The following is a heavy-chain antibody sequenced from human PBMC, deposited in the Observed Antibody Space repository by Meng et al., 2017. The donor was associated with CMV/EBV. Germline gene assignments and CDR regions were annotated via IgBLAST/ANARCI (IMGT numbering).Heavy chain of an antibody. J-gene: IGHJ2*01. Sequence: TFGRYGMHWVRQAPGKGLEWVAVISYDGSNKYYADSVKGRFTISRDNSKNTLYLQMNSLRAEDTAVYYCAKDLIRGYSYGSFWYFDLWGRGPLVTVSS. V-gene: IGHV3-30*18. D-gene: IGHD5-18*01. CDR1: TFGRYG. CDR2: ISYDGSNK. CDR3: AKDLIRGYSYGSFWYFDL.